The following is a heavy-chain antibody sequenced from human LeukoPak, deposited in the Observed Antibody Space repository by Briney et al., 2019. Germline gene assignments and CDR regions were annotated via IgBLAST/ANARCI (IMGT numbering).Heavy chain of an antibody. J-gene: IGHJ4*02. CDR3: AKDSAYSSSWLDY. D-gene: IGHD6-13*01. CDR2: IRYDGSNK. Sequence: GGSLRLSCAASGFTFSSYGVHWVRQAPGKGLEWVAFIRYDGSNKYYADSVKGRFTISRDNSKNTLYLQMNSLRAEDTAVYYCAKDSAYSSSWLDYWGQGTLVTVSS. V-gene: IGHV3-30*02. CDR1: GFTFSSYG.